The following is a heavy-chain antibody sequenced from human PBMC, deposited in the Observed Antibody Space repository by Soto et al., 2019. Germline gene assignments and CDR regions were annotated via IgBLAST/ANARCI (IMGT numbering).Heavy chain of an antibody. CDR1: KW. Sequence: KWWSWVSQPPGKGLEWIGEIYHSGSTTYNPSLNSRGTISVHKSKNQFSLKLSSVTAADTAVYYCARVMITFGGVIVTSMGACDLWGQGTMV. V-gene: IGHV4-4*02. D-gene: IGHD3-16*02. CDR3: ARVMITFGGVIVTSMGACDL. J-gene: IGHJ3*01. CDR2: IYHSGST.